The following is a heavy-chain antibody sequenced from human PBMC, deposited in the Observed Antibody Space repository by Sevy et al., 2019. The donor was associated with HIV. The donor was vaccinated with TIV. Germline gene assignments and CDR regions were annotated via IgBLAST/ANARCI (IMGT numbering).Heavy chain of an antibody. J-gene: IGHJ4*02. D-gene: IGHD2-2*01. V-gene: IGHV4-34*01. Sequence: SETLSLTCAVYGGSFSGYFWNWIRQSPGKGLEWIGEINHSGTLKYNPSLKSRVTISVDASKNQLSLHLRSVPAADTAVYYCARGRQAYVVVVPSTVPFDYWGQGTLVTVSS. CDR2: INHSGTL. CDR1: GGSFSGYF. CDR3: ARGRQAYVVVVPSTVPFDY.